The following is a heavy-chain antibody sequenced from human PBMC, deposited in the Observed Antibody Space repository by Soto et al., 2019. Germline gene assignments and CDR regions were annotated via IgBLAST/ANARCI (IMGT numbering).Heavy chain of an antibody. CDR1: GFTFSSYS. CDR2: ISRSSSYI. V-gene: IGHV3-21*01. Sequence: EVQLVESGGGLVKPGGSLRLSCAASGFTFSSYSMNWVRQAPGKGLEWVSSISRSSSYIYYADSVKGRFTISRDNAKNSLYLQMNSLRAEDTAVYYCARDRKVVPAATFDYWGQGTLVTVSS. D-gene: IGHD2-2*01. CDR3: ARDRKVVPAATFDY. J-gene: IGHJ4*02.